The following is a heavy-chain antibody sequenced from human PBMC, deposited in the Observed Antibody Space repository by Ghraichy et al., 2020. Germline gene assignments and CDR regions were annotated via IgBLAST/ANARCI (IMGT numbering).Heavy chain of an antibody. J-gene: IGHJ1*01. CDR1: GFTFTSYA. V-gene: IGHV3-23*01. D-gene: IGHD3-3*01. CDR3: AKVLSSFFGMIMD. CDR2: ISSSGGSP. Sequence: GGSLRLSCAASGFTFTSYAMSWVRQAPGEGLEWVSTISSSGGSPYYADSVKGRFTISRDNSKNTLYLQMNSLRAEDTAVYYCAKVLSSFFGMIMDWGQGTLVTVSS.